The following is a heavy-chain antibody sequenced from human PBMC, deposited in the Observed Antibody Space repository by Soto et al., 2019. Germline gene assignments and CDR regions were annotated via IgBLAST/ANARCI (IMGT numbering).Heavy chain of an antibody. CDR3: AKGRYYYDSSGYYLDY. D-gene: IGHD3-22*01. CDR1: GFTFSSYD. J-gene: IGHJ4*02. CDR2: ISHDGSNT. Sequence: ESGGGVVQPGRCLRLSCAASGFTFSSYDMYWVRQAPGKGLEWVAVISHDGSNTYYADSVKGRFTISRDNSKNTLYLQLNSLRAEDTAVYYCAKGRYYYDSSGYYLDYWGQGTLVTVSS. V-gene: IGHV3-30*18.